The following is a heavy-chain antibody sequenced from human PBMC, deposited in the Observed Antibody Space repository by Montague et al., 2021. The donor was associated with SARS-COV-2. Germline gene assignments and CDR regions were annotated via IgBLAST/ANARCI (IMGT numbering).Heavy chain of an antibody. CDR3: AHRGEDNNGYSRFDP. CDR1: GFSLDTRGAA. CDR2: IYWXXXN. Sequence: PALVKPTQTLTLGGSFSGFSLDTRGAAVAWIRQPPGKALEWVGSIYWXXXNHYHSSLKSRLSMSKDTSKNQVVLIMTDVDPADTATYFCAHRGEDNNGYSRFDPWSQRTLVTVSS. D-gene: IGHD5-12*01. J-gene: IGHJ5*02. V-gene: IGHV2-5*01.